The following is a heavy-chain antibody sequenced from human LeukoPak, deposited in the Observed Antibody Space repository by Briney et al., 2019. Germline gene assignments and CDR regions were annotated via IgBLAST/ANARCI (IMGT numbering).Heavy chain of an antibody. Sequence: GGSLRLSCAASGFTFSRYSMNWVRQAPGKGLEWVSSISSNNYIYYADSVRGRFTISRDNAKNSLYLQLNSLRAEDTAVHYCARDSAVAGSVNWFDPWGQGTLVTVTS. D-gene: IGHD6-19*01. CDR3: ARDSAVAGSVNWFDP. CDR1: GFTFSRYS. V-gene: IGHV3-21*01. J-gene: IGHJ5*02. CDR2: ISSNNYI.